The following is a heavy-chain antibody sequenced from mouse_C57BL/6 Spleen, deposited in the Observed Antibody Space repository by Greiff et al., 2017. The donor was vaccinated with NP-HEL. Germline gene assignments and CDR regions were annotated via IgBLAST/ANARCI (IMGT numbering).Heavy chain of an antibody. D-gene: IGHD2-4*01. V-gene: IGHV5-17*01. CDR3: ARNYYDYDGYAMDY. Sequence: EVKLMESGGGLVKPGGSLKLSCAASGFTFSDYGMHWVRQAPEKGLEWVAYISSGSSTIYYADTVKGRFTISRDNAKNTLFLQMTSLRSEDTAMYYWARNYYDYDGYAMDYWGQGTSVTVSS. CDR2: ISSGSSTI. J-gene: IGHJ4*01. CDR1: GFTFSDYG.